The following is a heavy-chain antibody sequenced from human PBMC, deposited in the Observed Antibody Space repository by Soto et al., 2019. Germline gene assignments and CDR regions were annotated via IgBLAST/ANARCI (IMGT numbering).Heavy chain of an antibody. D-gene: IGHD3-10*01. Sequence: SETLSLTCTVSGGSISTYYWSWIRQPPGGTLEWIGYIYASGATTYNPSLESRVTMSVDMPNNEFSLELTSLTAADTAVYYCALSHSFAGSTYHYYFDFWGQGTLVTVSS. J-gene: IGHJ4*02. CDR3: ALSHSFAGSTYHYYFDF. CDR2: IYASGAT. CDR1: GGSISTYY. V-gene: IGHV4-59*03.